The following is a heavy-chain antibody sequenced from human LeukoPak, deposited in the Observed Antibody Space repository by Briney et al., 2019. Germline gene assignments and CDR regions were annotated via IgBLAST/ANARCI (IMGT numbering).Heavy chain of an antibody. Sequence: ASVKVSCKASGGTFSSYAISWVRQAPGQGLEWMGWISAYNGNTSYAQKLQGRVTMTTDTSTSTVYMELRSLRSDDTAVYYCARTYYDILTGYYPFDYWGQGTLVTVSS. CDR3: ARTYYDILTGYYPFDY. J-gene: IGHJ4*02. CDR2: ISAYNGNT. V-gene: IGHV1-18*01. CDR1: GGTFSSYA. D-gene: IGHD3-9*01.